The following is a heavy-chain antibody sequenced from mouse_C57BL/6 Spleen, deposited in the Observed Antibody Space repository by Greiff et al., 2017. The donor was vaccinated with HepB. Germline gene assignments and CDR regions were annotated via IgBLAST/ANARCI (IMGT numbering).Heavy chain of an antibody. J-gene: IGHJ4*01. CDR2: IWSGGST. Sequence: VQLQQSGPGLVQPSQSLSITCTVSGFSLTSYGVHWVRQSPGKGLEWLGVIWSGGSTDYNAAFISRLSISKDNSKRQVFFKMNSLQADDTAIYYCARWGTTDSLYYDAMDYWGQGTSVTVSS. D-gene: IGHD1-1*01. V-gene: IGHV2-2*01. CDR1: GFSLTSYG. CDR3: ARWGTTDSLYYDAMDY.